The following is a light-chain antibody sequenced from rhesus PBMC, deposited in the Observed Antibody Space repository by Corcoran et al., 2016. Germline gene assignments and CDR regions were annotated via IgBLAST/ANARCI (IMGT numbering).Light chain of an antibody. CDR1: PNIYSN. V-gene: IGKV1S12*01. CDR3: QHYYDNPFT. J-gene: IGKJ3*01. Sequence: DIQMTQSPSALSASVGDRVTISCRASPNIYSNLAWYQQKPGKAPKLLIDAASSLQTGIPSRFSGSGSGTDFTLTISSLQPEDSAAYYCQHYYDNPFTFGPGTKLDIK. CDR2: AAS.